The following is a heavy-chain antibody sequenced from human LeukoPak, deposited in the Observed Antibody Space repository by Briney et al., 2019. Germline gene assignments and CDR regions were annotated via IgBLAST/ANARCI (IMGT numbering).Heavy chain of an antibody. CDR3: AKAVSNWNDAPFDY. CDR2: ISTSGDST. J-gene: IGHJ4*02. Sequence: GGSLRLSCAASGFTFSSYAMTWVRQALGKGLEWVSGISTSGDSTYYAHSVKGRFTISRDNSKNTLYLQMNSLRAEDTAVYFCAKAVSNWNDAPFDYWGQGTLVTVSS. CDR1: GFTFSSYA. D-gene: IGHD1-1*01. V-gene: IGHV3-23*01.